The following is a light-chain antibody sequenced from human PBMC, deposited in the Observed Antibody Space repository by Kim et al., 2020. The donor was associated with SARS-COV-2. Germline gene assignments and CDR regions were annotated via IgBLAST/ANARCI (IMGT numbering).Light chain of an antibody. V-gene: IGLV4-69*01. Sequence: ASVKLTCPLSSGHSSYAIAWHQQQPEKGPRYLMKLNSDGSHSKGDGIPDRFSGSSSGAERYLTISSLQSEDEADYYCQTWGTGITVFGGGTQLTVL. CDR3: QTWGTGITV. J-gene: IGLJ3*02. CDR1: SGHSSYA. CDR2: LNSDGSH.